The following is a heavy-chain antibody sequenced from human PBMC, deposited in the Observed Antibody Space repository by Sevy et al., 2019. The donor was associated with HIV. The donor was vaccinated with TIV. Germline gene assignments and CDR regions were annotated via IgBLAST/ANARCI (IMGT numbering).Heavy chain of an antibody. CDR3: ARVAYCGGDCYPFDY. Sequence: SETPSLTCSVSGGSISGYYWSWIRQPPGKGLEWIGYFNYSGRTNYNPSLKSRVTISVDTSKNQFSLKLSSVTAADTAVYYCARVAYCGGDCYPFDYWGQGTLVTVSS. J-gene: IGHJ4*02. V-gene: IGHV4-59*01. CDR1: GGSISGYY. CDR2: FNYSGRT. D-gene: IGHD2-21*02.